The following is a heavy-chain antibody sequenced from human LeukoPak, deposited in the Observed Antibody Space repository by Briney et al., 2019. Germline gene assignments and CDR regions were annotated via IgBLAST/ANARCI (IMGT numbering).Heavy chain of an antibody. V-gene: IGHV4-59*01. Sequence: PSETLSLTCTVSGGSISSYYWSWIRQPPGKGLERIGYIYYSGSTNYNPSLKSRVTISVDSSKNQFSLKLSSVTAADTAVYYCARAPGSSMYYFDYWGQGTLVTVSS. CDR2: IYYSGST. CDR3: ARAPGSSMYYFDY. D-gene: IGHD3-10*01. CDR1: GGSISSYY. J-gene: IGHJ4*02.